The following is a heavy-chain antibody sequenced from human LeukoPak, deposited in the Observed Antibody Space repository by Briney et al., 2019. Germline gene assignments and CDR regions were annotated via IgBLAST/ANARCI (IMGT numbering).Heavy chain of an antibody. CDR3: AKDLGSHSSGWY. J-gene: IGHJ4*02. CDR2: ISGSGGST. D-gene: IGHD6-19*01. V-gene: IGHV3-23*01. Sequence: GGSLRLSCAASGFTFSSYGMSWVRQAPGKGLEWVSAISGSGGSTYYADSVKGRFTISRDNSKNTLYLQMNSLRAEDTAVYYCAKDLGSHSSGWYWGQGTLVTVSS. CDR1: GFTFSSYG.